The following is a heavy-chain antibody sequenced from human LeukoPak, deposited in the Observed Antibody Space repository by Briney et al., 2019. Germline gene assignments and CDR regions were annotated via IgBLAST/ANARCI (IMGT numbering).Heavy chain of an antibody. D-gene: IGHD2-2*01. CDR1: GGTFSSYA. CDR3: ARDRGDCSSTSCYHAFDI. J-gene: IGHJ3*02. CDR2: IIPIFGTA. V-gene: IGHV1-69*01. Sequence: GASVKVSCNASGGTFSSYAISWVRQAPGQGLEWMGGIIPIFGTANYAQKFQGRVTITADESTSTAYMELSSLRSEDTAVYYCARDRGDCSSTSCYHAFDIWGQGTMVTVSS.